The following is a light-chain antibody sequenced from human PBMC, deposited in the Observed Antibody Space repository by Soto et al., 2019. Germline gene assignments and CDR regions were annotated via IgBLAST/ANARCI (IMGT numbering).Light chain of an antibody. J-gene: IGKJ3*01. Sequence: EIVLTQSPATLSLSPGERATLSCRASQSVSSYLAWYQQKPGHAPRLLIYDASNRATGIPARFSGSGSGTDFTLTISSPEPEDFAVYYCQQRRNSCTFGPGTKVDIK. CDR1: QSVSSY. V-gene: IGKV3-11*01. CDR3: QQRRNSCT. CDR2: DAS.